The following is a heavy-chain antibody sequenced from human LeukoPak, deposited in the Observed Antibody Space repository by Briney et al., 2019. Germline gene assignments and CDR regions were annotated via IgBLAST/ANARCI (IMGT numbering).Heavy chain of an antibody. CDR3: ARTLGDSSGYYDYYYYMDV. CDR2: MNPNSGNT. V-gene: IGHV1-8*01. CDR1: GYTFTSYD. Sequence: GASVKVSCKASGYTFTSYDINWVRQATGQGLEWMGWMNPNSGNTGYAQKFQGRVTMTRNTSISTAYMELSSLRSEDTVVYYCARTLGDSSGYYDYYYYMDVWGKGTTVTVSS. D-gene: IGHD3-22*01. J-gene: IGHJ6*03.